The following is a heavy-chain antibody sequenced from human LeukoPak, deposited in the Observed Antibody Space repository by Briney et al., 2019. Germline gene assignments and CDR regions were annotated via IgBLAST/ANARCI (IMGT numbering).Heavy chain of an antibody. CDR1: GGSINSHH. J-gene: IGHJ5*01. V-gene: IGHV4-59*11. CDR2: IYYSGST. CDR3: ARDGDSGGWFDS. Sequence: SETLSLTCTVPGGSINSHHWSWIRQPPGKGLECIGYIYYSGSTKYNPSLNSRATISLDTPKNQFFLKLTSVTAADTTVYYCARDGDSGGWFDSWGQGALVTVSS. D-gene: IGHD6-25*01.